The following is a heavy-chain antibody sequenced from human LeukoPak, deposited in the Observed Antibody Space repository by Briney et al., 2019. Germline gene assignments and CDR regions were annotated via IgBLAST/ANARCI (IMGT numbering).Heavy chain of an antibody. CDR1: GYTFTGYY. Sequence: GASVKVSCKASGYTFTGYYMHWVRQAPGQGLEWMGWINPNSGGTNYAQKFQGRVTMTRDTSISTAYVELSRLRSDDTAVYYCARGIGYCSSTSCYADYYYYYMDVWGKGTTVTVSS. V-gene: IGHV1-2*02. CDR3: ARGIGYCSSTSCYADYYYYYMDV. J-gene: IGHJ6*03. CDR2: INPNSGGT. D-gene: IGHD2-2*01.